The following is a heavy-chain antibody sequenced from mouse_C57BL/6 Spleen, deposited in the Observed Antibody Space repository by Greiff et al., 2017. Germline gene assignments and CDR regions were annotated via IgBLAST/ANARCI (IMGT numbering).Heavy chain of an antibody. Sequence: VQLQQPGAELVKPGASVKLSCKASGYTFTSYGMHWVKQRPGQGLEWIGMIHPNSGSTNYNEKFKSKATLTVDKSSSTAYMQLSSLTSEDAAVYYCARWVYDYEEAYWGQGTLVTVSA. J-gene: IGHJ3*01. V-gene: IGHV1-64*01. CDR3: ARWVYDYEEAY. D-gene: IGHD2-4*01. CDR1: GYTFTSYG. CDR2: IHPNSGST.